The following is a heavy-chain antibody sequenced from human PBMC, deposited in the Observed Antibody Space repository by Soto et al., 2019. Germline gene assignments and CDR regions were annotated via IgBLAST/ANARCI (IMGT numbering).Heavy chain of an antibody. CDR1: GFSFSGYY. V-gene: IGHV3-74*01. Sequence: GGSLRLSCAASGFSFSGYYMTWIRQAPGKGLMVVSRIPSDGTNTAYAASVKGRFTVSRDNAKNMVYLQMNSLKAEDTAVYYCARDGGYGTPFDYWGQGTLVTVTS. CDR2: IPSDGTNT. J-gene: IGHJ4*02. D-gene: IGHD5-12*01. CDR3: ARDGGYGTPFDY.